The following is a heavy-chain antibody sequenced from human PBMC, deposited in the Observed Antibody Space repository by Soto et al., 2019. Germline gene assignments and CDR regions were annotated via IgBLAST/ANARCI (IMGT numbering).Heavy chain of an antibody. J-gene: IGHJ4*02. Sequence: SETLSLTCTVSGGSISSYYWSWIRQPPGKGLEWIGYIYYSVSTNYNPSLKSRVTISVDTSKNQFSLKLSSLTAADTSVYYCARHITLHGGYDYLGQGTQGT. CDR2: IYYSVST. CDR1: GGSISSYY. CDR3: ARHITLHGGYDY. V-gene: IGHV4-59*08. D-gene: IGHD5-12*01.